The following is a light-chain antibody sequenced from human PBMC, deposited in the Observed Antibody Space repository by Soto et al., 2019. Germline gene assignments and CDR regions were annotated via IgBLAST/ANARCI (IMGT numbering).Light chain of an antibody. CDR2: DAS. J-gene: IGKJ2*01. Sequence: EIVLTQSPATLSLSPGEIATLSCRASQSVSSYLAWYQQKPGQAPRLLIYDASNRATGIPARFSGSGSGTDFTITISSLVPEDFAVYYCQQRSTCKYTFGQGTKLEIK. CDR3: QQRSTCKYT. CDR1: QSVSSY. V-gene: IGKV3-11*01.